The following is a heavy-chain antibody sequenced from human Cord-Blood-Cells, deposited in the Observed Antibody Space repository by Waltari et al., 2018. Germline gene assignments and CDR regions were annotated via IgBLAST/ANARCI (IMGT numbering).Heavy chain of an antibody. D-gene: IGHD6-6*01. J-gene: IGHJ4*02. CDR3: ARDTGGYSSSSFDY. Sequence: QVQLQESGPGLVKPSETLSLTCTVSGGSISSYYWSWIRQPAGKGLEWIGRIYTSGSTNYNPSLKRRVTMSVDTYKNQFSLKLSSVTAADTAVYYCARDTGGYSSSSFDYWGQGTLVTVSS. V-gene: IGHV4-4*07. CDR2: IYTSGST. CDR1: GGSISSYY.